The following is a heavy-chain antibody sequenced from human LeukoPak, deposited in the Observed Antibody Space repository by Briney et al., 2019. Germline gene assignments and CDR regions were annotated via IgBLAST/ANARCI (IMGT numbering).Heavy chain of an antibody. CDR3: AREYGGFDY. J-gene: IGHJ4*02. CDR1: GFIFSSYS. CDR2: ISTSSSYI. Sequence: PGRSLRLSCAAPGFIFSSYSMNWVRQAPGKGLEWVSSISTSSSYIDYADSVKGRFTISRDNAKNSLYLQMNSLRAEDTAVYYCAREYGGFDYWGQGTLVTVSS. D-gene: IGHD4-23*01. V-gene: IGHV3-21*01.